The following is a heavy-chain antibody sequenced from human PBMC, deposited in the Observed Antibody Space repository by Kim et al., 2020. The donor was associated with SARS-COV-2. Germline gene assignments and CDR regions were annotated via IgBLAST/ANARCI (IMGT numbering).Heavy chain of an antibody. CDR2: ISGSGEST. V-gene: IGHV3-23*01. J-gene: IGHJ6*03. CDR3: AQDVISMIRGRLDV. D-gene: IGHD3-10*01. Sequence: GGSLRLSCATSGFTFSSYAMNWVRQAPGKGLEWVSSISGSGESTFYADSVRGRFTVSRDNSKNTLYVQMNSLRVADTAVYYCAQDVISMIRGRLDVWGKG. CDR1: GFTFSSYA.